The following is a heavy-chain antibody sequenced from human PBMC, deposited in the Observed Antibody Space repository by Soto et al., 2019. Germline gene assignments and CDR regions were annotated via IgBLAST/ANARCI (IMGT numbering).Heavy chain of an antibody. D-gene: IGHD2-21*02. V-gene: IGHV1-46*01. CDR2: ISLYHHST. CDR1: GYPFTDYF. J-gene: IGHJ4*02. CDR3: ARELYSCGGDCPYYMDY. Sequence: EXSVKLSCKTSGYPFTDYFIHWVRQAPVQGLEWMGIISLYHHSTSYAQKFQGRLTVTADTSTTTVYMDLSSLTSEDSAVYWCARELYSCGGDCPYYMDYWGQGTLVTVSS.